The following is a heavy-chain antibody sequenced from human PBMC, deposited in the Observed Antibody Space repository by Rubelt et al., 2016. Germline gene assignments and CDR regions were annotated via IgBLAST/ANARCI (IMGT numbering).Heavy chain of an antibody. V-gene: IGHV1-18*01. CDR1: GYTFTSYG. CDR2: ISAYNGNT. Sequence: QVQLVQSGAEVKKPGASAKVSCKASGYTFTSYGISWVRQAPGQGLEWMGWISAYNGNTNYAQKVQGRVTMTTDTSTRTAYMELRSLRSDDTAVYYCARDPLPVRGVIMTPTHWGQGTLVTVSS. J-gene: IGHJ4*02. D-gene: IGHD3-10*01. CDR3: ARDPLPVRGVIMTPTH.